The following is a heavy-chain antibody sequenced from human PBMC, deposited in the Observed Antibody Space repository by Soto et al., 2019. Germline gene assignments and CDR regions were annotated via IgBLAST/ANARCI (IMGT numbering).Heavy chain of an antibody. CDR3: ARRENWNDAFDI. CDR2: IYYSGST. CDR1: GGSISSYY. V-gene: IGHV4-59*01. J-gene: IGHJ3*02. D-gene: IGHD1-1*01. Sequence: VQLQESGPGLVKPSETLSLTCTVSGGSISSYYWSWIRQPPGKGLEWIGYIYYSGSTNYNPSLKSRVTISVDTSKNQFSLKLSSVTAADTAVYYCARRENWNDAFDIWGQGTMVTVSS.